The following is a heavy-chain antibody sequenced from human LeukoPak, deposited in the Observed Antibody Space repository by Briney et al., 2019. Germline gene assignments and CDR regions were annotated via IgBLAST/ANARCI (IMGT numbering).Heavy chain of an antibody. D-gene: IGHD6-13*01. CDR2: ISAYNGNT. V-gene: IGHV1-18*01. CDR3: ARVNPKIPAAVYSSRWYPDY. CDR1: GYTFTSYG. Sequence: ASVKVSCKASGYTFTSYGISWVRQAPGQGLEWMGWISAYNGNTNYAQKLQGRVTMTTDTSTSTAYMELRSLRSDDTAVYYCARVNPKIPAAVYSSRWYPDYWGQGTLVTVSS. J-gene: IGHJ4*02.